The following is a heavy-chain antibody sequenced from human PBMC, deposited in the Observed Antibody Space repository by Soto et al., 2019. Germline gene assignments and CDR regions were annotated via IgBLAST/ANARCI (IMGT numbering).Heavy chain of an antibody. CDR2: IYGDDDK. CDR1: GLPLSTSGGA. V-gene: IGHV2-5*02. D-gene: IGHD4-17*01. J-gene: IGHJ4*02. CDR3: AHSGSWMTTVTKSLVY. Sequence: HITLKESGPTLVKPRPRLTLTCPFLGLPLSTSGGAVGRIRHSSGRILQRLALIYGDDDKLYSPTLKSRLTIPKDTYKNKVDLTMTNMDPVDTATYYCAHSGSWMTTVTKSLVYWGQGTLGTVSS.